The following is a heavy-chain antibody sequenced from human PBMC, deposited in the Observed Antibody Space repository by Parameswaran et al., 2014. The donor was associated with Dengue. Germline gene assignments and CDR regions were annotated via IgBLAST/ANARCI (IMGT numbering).Heavy chain of an antibody. CDR2: ISSSSSYI. V-gene: IGHV3-21*01. J-gene: IGHJ6*03. Sequence: VRQMPGKGLEWVSSISSSSSYIYYADSVKGRFTISRDNAKNSLCLQMNSLRAEDTAVYYCARGSGGEGSGYDLYYYYYMDVWGQGTTVTVSS. D-gene: IGHD5-12*01. CDR3: ARGSGGEGSGYDLYYYYYMDV.